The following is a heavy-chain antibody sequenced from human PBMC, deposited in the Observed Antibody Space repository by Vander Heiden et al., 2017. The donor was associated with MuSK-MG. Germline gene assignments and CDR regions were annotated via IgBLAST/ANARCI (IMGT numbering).Heavy chain of an antibody. J-gene: IGHJ5*02. CDR2: IIPIFGTA. V-gene: IGHV1-69*06. CDR1: GGTFSSYA. Sequence: QVQLVQSGAEVKKPGSSVKVSCKASGGTFSSYAISWVRQAPGQGLEWMGGIIPIFGTANYAQKFQGRVTITADKSTSTAYMELSRLRSEDTAVYYCARVRIGATIYSWFDPWGQGTLVTVSS. D-gene: IGHD5-12*01. CDR3: ARVRIGATIYSWFDP.